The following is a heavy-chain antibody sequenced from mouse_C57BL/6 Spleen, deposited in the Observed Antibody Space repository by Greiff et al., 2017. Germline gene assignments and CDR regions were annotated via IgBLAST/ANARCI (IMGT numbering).Heavy chain of an antibody. V-gene: IGHV1-54*01. J-gene: IGHJ2*01. Sequence: QVQLQQSGAELVRPGTSVKVSCKASGYAFTNYLIEWVKQRPGQGLEWIGVINPGSGGTNYNEKFKGKATLTADKSSSTAYMQLSSLTSEDSAVYFCARGGEYYFDYWGQGTTLTVSS. CDR2: INPGSGGT. CDR1: GYAFTNYL. CDR3: ARGGEYYFDY.